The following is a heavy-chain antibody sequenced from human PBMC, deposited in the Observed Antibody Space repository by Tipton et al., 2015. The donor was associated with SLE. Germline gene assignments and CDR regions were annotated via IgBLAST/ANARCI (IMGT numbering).Heavy chain of an antibody. Sequence: TLSLTCTIYRGSFNGYHWSWIRQPPGKGLEWIGEINYSGSTNYNPSLKSRVTISVDKSKNQFSLKLSSVTAADTAVYYCARSGPYWNYGHYFDYWGQGTLVTVSS. V-gene: IGHV4-34*01. CDR3: ARSGPYWNYGHYFDY. J-gene: IGHJ4*02. D-gene: IGHD1-7*01. CDR1: RGSFNGYH. CDR2: INYSGST.